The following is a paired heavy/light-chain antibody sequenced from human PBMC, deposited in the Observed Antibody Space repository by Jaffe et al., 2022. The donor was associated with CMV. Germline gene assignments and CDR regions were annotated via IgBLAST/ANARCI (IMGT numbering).Heavy chain of an antibody. Sequence: EVQLVQSGAEMKKPGESLKISCQGSGSSFTTHWIGWVRQMPGKGLEWMGIIYPGDSDTRYSPSFQGQVTISVDKSIFTAYLQWTSLQASDTAMYFCARYSDSRDYFDYWGRGTLVTVSS. D-gene: IGHD6-13*01. V-gene: IGHV5-51*01. CDR3: ARYSDSRDYFDY. CDR2: IYPGDSDT. J-gene: IGHJ4*01. CDR1: GSSFTTHW.
Light chain of an antibody. J-gene: IGLJ2*01. CDR2: DVT. V-gene: IGLV2-11*01. CDR3: CSYAGRYTLV. CDR1: SSDVGAYNW. Sequence: QSALTQPRSVSGSPGQSVTISCTGTSSDVGAYNWVSWYQQYPGNAPKLIIFDVTKRPSGVPDRFSGSKSGNTASLTISRLQAEDEADYHCCSYAGRYTLVFGGGTKLTVL.